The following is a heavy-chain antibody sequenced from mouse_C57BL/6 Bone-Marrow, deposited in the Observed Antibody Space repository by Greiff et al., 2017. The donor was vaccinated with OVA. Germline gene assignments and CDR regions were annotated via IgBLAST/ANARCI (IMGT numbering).Heavy chain of an antibody. CDR2: IDPSDSYT. D-gene: IGHD2-4*01. J-gene: IGHJ3*01. CDR1: GYTFTSYW. CDR3: AVYDYDGAWFAY. Sequence: QVQLQQPGAELVRPGTSVKLSCKASGYTFTSYWMHWVKQRPGQGLEWIGVIDPSDSYTNYNQKFKGKATLTVDPSSSTACMQLSSLTSEDSAVYYCAVYDYDGAWFAYWGQGTLVTVSA. V-gene: IGHV1-59*01.